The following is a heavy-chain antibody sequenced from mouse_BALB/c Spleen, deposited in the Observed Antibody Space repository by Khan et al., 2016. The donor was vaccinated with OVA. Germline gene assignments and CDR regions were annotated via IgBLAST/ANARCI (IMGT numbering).Heavy chain of an antibody. CDR3: ARKDYYDDNPFTY. J-gene: IGHJ3*01. Sequence: VQLKQSGPGLVKPSLSLSLTCTVTGYSITSEYAWNWIRQFPGNKLEWMGYIDYSGNTRFNPSLKSRTSITRDTFKNQFFLQLNSVTAEDTATYYVARKDYYDDNPFTYWGQGTLVTVSA. V-gene: IGHV3-2*02. CDR2: IDYSGNT. D-gene: IGHD2-13*01. CDR1: GYSITSEYA.